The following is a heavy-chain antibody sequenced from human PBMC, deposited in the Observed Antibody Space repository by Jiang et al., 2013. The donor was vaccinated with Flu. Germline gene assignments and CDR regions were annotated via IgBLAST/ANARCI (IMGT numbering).Heavy chain of an antibody. D-gene: IGHD2/OR15-2a*01. Sequence: GSGLVKPSQTLSLTCTVSGGSVSSGGYYWSWIRQHPGKGLEWIGYIYYSGSTYYNSSLKSRVTISVDTSKNQFSLKLSSVTAADTAVFYCARVEGHGNPRVRFDYWGQGTLVTVSS. V-gene: IGHV4-31*03. J-gene: IGHJ4*02. CDR1: GGSVSSGGYY. CDR2: IYYSGST. CDR3: ARVEGHGNPRVRFDY.